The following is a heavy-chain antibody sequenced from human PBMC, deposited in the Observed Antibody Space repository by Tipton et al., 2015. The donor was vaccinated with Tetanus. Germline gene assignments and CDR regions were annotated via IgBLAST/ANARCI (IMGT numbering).Heavy chain of an antibody. Sequence: SLRLSCAASGFTFSSYWMHWVRQAPGKGLVWVSRINSDGSSTSYADSVKGRFTISRDNAKNTLYLQMNSLRAEDTAVYYCAKVAYYDSSGAFDIWGQGTMVTVSS. CDR3: AKVAYYDSSGAFDI. V-gene: IGHV3-74*01. J-gene: IGHJ3*02. D-gene: IGHD3-22*01. CDR2: INSDGSST. CDR1: GFTFSSYW.